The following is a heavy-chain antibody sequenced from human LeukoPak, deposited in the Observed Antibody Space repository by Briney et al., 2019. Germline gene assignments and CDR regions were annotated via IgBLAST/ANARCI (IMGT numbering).Heavy chain of an antibody. CDR2: IWYDGGKK. CDR3: VRYCNGGSCYRAAFDV. CDR1: GFTFSSYG. Sequence: PGRSLRLSCAASGFTFSSYGMHWVRQAPGKGLEWVALIWYDGGKKYYTDSVRGRFTISRDNSKNTLYLQMNSLRAEDTAAYYCVRYCNGGSCYRAAFDVWGPGTMVTVSS. D-gene: IGHD2-15*01. V-gene: IGHV3-33*08. J-gene: IGHJ3*01.